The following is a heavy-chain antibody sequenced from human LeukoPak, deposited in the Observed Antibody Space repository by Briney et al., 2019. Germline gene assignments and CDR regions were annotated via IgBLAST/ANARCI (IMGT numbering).Heavy chain of an antibody. CDR1: GFTFDDYA. Sequence: GGSLRLSCAASGFTFDDYAMPWVRQAPGKGLEWVSGISWNSGSIGYADSVKGRFTISRDNAKNSLYLQMNSLRAGDTAVYYCARGTEGTFDYWGQGTLVTVSS. CDR3: ARGTEGTFDY. J-gene: IGHJ4*02. V-gene: IGHV3-9*01. D-gene: IGHD1-1*01. CDR2: ISWNSGSI.